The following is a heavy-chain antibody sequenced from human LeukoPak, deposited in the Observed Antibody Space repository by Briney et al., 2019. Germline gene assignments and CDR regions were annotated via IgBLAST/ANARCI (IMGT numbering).Heavy chain of an antibody. CDR2: INPNSGGT. CDR3: ARRGIGSSGYYSDY. V-gene: IGHV1-2*06. J-gene: IGHJ4*02. CDR1: GYTFTGYY. Sequence: ASVKVSCKASGYTFTGYYMHWVRQAPGQGLEWMGRINPNSGGTNYAQKFQGRVTMTRDTSISTAYMELSRLRSDDTAVYYCARRGIGSSGYYSDYWGQGILVTVSS. D-gene: IGHD3-22*01.